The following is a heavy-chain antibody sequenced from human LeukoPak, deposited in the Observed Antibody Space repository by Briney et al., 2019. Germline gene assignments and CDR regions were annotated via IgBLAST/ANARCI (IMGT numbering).Heavy chain of an antibody. V-gene: IGHV1-18*01. Sequence: ASVKVSCKASGYTFTSYGISWARQAPGQGLEWMGWISAYNGNTNYAQKLQGRVTMTTDTSTSTAYMELRSLRSDDTAVYYCARDNGAYYDSSGYPDYWGQGTLATVSS. CDR2: ISAYNGNT. CDR3: ARDNGAYYDSSGYPDY. CDR1: GYTFTSYG. J-gene: IGHJ4*02. D-gene: IGHD3-22*01.